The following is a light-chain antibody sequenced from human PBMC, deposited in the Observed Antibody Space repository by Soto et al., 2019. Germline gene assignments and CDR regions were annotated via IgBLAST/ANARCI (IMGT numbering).Light chain of an antibody. CDR2: SSS. Sequence: DIQMTQSPSSLSASVGDRVTITCRASQGIRTDLGWYQQKPGKAPKRLIYSSSSLQSGVPSRFSGSGSWTEFTLTISSVQPEDFATYYCLQNHSYPRTLGHGTKVDIK. CDR3: LQNHSYPRT. V-gene: IGKV1-17*01. CDR1: QGIRTD. J-gene: IGKJ1*01.